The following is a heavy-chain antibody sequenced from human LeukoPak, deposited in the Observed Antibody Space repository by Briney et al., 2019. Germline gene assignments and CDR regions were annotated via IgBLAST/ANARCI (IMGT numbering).Heavy chain of an antibody. CDR2: IYYSGST. Sequence: SETLSLTCTVSGGSISSYYWSWIRQPPGKGLEWVGYIYYSGSTNYNPYLKSRVTISVDTSKNQFSLKLSSVTAADTAVYYCARGSVEYSSSSGFDYWGQGTLVTVSS. V-gene: IGHV4-59*01. CDR1: GGSISSYY. CDR3: ARGSVEYSSSSGFDY. D-gene: IGHD6-6*01. J-gene: IGHJ4*02.